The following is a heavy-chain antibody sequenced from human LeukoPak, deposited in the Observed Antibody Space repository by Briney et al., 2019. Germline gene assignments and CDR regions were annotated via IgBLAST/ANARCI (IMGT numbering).Heavy chain of an antibody. CDR1: GGTFSSYA. Sequence: ASVKVSCKASGGTFSSYAISWVRQAPGQGLEWMGGIIPIFGTANYAQKFQGRVTITADESTSTAYMELSSLRSEDTAVYYCARVGYCSSTSCYAVYYYMDVWGKGTTVTVSS. J-gene: IGHJ6*03. D-gene: IGHD2-2*01. CDR2: IIPIFGTA. CDR3: ARVGYCSSTSCYAVYYYMDV. V-gene: IGHV1-69*13.